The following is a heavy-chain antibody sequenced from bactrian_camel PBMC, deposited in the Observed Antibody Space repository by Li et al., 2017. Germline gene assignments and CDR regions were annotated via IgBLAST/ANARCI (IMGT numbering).Heavy chain of an antibody. V-gene: IGHV3S40*01. CDR3: VRNSGSSSYGY. J-gene: IGHJ6*01. Sequence: VQLVESGGGSALAGGSVRLPCAASGFTFSDYTMTWVRQAPGKGLEWVSGISSGGGLTAYADSVKGRFTISRDNTKNTIYLQMNSLKLEDTAVYYCVRNSGSSSYGYWGQGTQVTVS. CDR2: ISSGGGLT. CDR1: GFTFSDYT. D-gene: IGHD3*01.